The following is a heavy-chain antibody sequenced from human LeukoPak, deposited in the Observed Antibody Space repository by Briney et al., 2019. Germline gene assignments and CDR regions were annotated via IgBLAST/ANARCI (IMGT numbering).Heavy chain of an antibody. J-gene: IGHJ4*02. CDR3: AGDRASGSYDY. D-gene: IGHD1-26*01. CDR1: GYSFTPYS. Sequence: ASVKVSCKASGYSFTPYSINWVRQAPGQGLEWMGYINTNSGNPTYAQGFTGQFVFSLDASVSTTYMEIYSLRADDTAVYYCAGDRASGSYDYWGQGTLVTVSS. CDR2: INTNSGNP. V-gene: IGHV7-4-1*01.